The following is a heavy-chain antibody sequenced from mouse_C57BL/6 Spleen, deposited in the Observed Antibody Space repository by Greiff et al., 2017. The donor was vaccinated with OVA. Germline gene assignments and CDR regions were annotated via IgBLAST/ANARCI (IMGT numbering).Heavy chain of an antibody. Sequence: VQLQQSGPELVQPGASVKISCKASGYSFPDYNMNWVEQSNGKSLEWIGVINPNYGTTSYNQKFKGKATLTGDQSSSTAYMQLNRLTSEDSAVYYCARRGSNYDAMDYGGQGTSVTVAS. CDR2: INPNYGTT. CDR3: ARRGSNYDAMDY. V-gene: IGHV1-39*01. D-gene: IGHD2-5*01. CDR1: GYSFPDYN. J-gene: IGHJ4*01.